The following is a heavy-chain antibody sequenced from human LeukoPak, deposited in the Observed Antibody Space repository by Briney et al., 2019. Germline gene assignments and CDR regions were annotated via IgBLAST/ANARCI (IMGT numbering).Heavy chain of an antibody. CDR1: GFTFSSYG. D-gene: IGHD1-26*01. J-gene: IGHJ4*02. Sequence: GRSLRLSCAASGFTFSSYGMHWVRQAPGKGLEWVAVIWYDGSNKYYADSVKGRFTISRDNSKNTLYLQMNSLRAEDTAVYYCARDRGVGAYLTFDYWGQGTLVTVSS. V-gene: IGHV3-33*01. CDR2: IWYDGSNK. CDR3: ARDRGVGAYLTFDY.